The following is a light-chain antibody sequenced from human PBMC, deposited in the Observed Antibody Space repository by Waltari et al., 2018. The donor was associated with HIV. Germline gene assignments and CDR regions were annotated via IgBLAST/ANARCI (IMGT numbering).Light chain of an antibody. CDR1: QSVGTY. J-gene: IGKJ4*01. Sequence: DIVLTHSPATLSLSPGERATLSCRASQSVGTYLVWYQQRPGQPPRLLIHDASNRATGIPARFSGSGSGTDFTLTITSLEPEDFAVYFCQHRVNWVTFGAGTRVE. V-gene: IGKV3-11*01. CDR2: DAS. CDR3: QHRVNWVT.